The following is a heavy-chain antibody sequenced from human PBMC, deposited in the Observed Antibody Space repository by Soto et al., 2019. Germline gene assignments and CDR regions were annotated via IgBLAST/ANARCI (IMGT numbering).Heavy chain of an antibody. CDR1: GYTFTSYY. Sequence: ASVKVSCKASGYTFTSYYMHWVRQAPGQGLEWMGIINPSGGSSSYAQKFQGRVTMTRDTSTSTVYMELSSLGSEDTAVYYCARVYCRGGSFSSIASGAQGTLAPVSP. J-gene: IGHJ4*02. D-gene: IGHD2-15*01. V-gene: IGHV1-46*01. CDR2: INPSGGSS. CDR3: ARVYCRGGSFSSIAS.